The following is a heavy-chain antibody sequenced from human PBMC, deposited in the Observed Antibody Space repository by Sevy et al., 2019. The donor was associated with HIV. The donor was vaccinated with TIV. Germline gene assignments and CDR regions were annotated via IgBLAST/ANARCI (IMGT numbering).Heavy chain of an antibody. Sequence: ASVKVSCKVSGYTFTEIPMHWVRQAPGKGREWMGGLDRQDCEQIYAQNFQGRVTMTEDKSTDTDYMQLSGLRSEDTAIYYCATVMYGYGSSGYTAFDFWGQGTLVTVSS. CDR3: ATVMYGYGSSGYTAFDF. CDR2: LDRQDCEQ. CDR1: GYTFTEIP. J-gene: IGHJ5*01. D-gene: IGHD3-22*01. V-gene: IGHV1-24*01.